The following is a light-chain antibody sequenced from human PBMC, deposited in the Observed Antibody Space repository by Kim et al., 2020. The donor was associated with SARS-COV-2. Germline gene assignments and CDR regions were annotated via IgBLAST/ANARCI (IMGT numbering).Light chain of an antibody. CDR3: QQFNSYPLT. V-gene: IGKV1-13*02. J-gene: IGKJ4*01. CDR2: DAS. CDR1: QGISSA. Sequence: SASVGDRVTISCRATQGISSALTWYQQKPGIGPKLLIFDASTLESGVPSRFSGSGSGTEFILTISSLQPEDFATYYCQQFNSYPLTFGGGTKLEIK.